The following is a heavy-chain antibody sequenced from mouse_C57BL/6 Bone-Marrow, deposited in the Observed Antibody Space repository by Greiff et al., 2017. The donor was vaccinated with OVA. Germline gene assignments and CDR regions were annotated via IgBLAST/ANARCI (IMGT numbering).Heavy chain of an antibody. V-gene: IGHV5-9-1*02. J-gene: IGHJ2*01. CDR3: TREGMGNYEHFDY. CDR1: GFTFSSYA. Sequence: DVMLVESGEGLVKPGGSLKLSCAASGFTFSSYAMSWVRQTPEKRLEWVAYISSGGDYIYYADTVKGRFTISRDNARNTLYLQMSSLKSEDTAMYYCTREGMGNYEHFDYWGQGTTLTVSS. CDR2: ISSGGDYI. D-gene: IGHD2-1*01.